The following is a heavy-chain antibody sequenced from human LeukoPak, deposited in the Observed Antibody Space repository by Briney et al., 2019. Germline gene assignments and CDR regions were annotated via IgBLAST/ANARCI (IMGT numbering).Heavy chain of an antibody. CDR1: DDSITMYY. J-gene: IGHJ6*03. Sequence: PSETLSLTCTVSDDSITMYYWTWIRQPPGKGLEWIGYVDHTGSTKFNPSLNGRVSISRDTSNNSFSLRLRSVTAADPAVYFCARGRVSSSTWYSTYYYFFYMDFWGKGTTVTVSS. CDR2: VDHTGST. V-gene: IGHV4-59*01. D-gene: IGHD4-11*01. CDR3: ARGRVSSSTWYSTYYYFFYMDF.